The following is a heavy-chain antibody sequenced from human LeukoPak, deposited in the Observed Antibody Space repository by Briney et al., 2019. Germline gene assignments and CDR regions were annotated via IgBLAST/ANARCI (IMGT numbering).Heavy chain of an antibody. V-gene: IGHV4-34*01. J-gene: IGHJ5*02. Sequence: SETLSLTCAVYGGSFSGYYWSWIRQPPGKGLEWIGEINHSGSTNYNPSPKSRVTISVDTTKNQFSLKLSYVTAADTAVYYCARGRGRYYYDSSGYYPWGQGTLVTVSS. CDR1: GGSFSGYY. CDR2: INHSGST. CDR3: ARGRGRYYYDSSGYYP. D-gene: IGHD3-22*01.